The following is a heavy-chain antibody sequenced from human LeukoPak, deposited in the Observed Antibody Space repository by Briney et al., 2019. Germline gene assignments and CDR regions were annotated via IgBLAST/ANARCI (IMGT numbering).Heavy chain of an antibody. J-gene: IGHJ6*03. D-gene: IGHD1/OR15-1a*01. CDR3: ARLGKTYYMDV. V-gene: IGHV4-59*08. CDR1: GDSISNYY. Sequence: PSETLSLTCTVSGDSISNYYWTWLRQTPGKGLEWIGNLYHSGAADYNPSLETRVTTSVDTSKDQFSLSLRSSTAADTAVYFCARLGKTYYMDVWGTGTTVTVSS. CDR2: LYHSGAA.